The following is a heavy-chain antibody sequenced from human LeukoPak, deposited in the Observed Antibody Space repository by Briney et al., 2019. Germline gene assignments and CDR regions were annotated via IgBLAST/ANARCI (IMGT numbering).Heavy chain of an antibody. CDR3: AKWYSGYDWGYYFDY. V-gene: IGHV3-23*01. D-gene: IGHD5-12*01. Sequence: GGSLRLSCAASGFTFSSYAMSWVLQAPGKGLEWVSAISGSGGSTYYADSVKGRFTISRDNSKNTLYLQMNSLRAEDTAVYYCAKWYSGYDWGYYFDYWGQGTLVTVSS. CDR2: ISGSGGST. CDR1: GFTFSSYA. J-gene: IGHJ4*02.